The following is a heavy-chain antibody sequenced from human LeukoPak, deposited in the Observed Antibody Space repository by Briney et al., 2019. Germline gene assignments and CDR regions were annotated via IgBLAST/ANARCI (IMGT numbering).Heavy chain of an antibody. V-gene: IGHV3-64*01. J-gene: IGHJ1*01. Sequence: GGSLRLSCAASGFDFSTYAMHWVRLTPGKGLEFVSAISKSGDDTSYGNDVKGRFTISRDNIKNTVDLEMGSLRVDDTGIYYCARRPDYWGEGSVVTVSS. CDR3: ARRPDY. CDR2: ISKSGDDT. CDR1: GFDFSTYA. D-gene: IGHD2-2*01.